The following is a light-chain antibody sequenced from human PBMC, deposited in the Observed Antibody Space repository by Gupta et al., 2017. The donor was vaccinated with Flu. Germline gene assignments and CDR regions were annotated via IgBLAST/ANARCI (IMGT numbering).Light chain of an antibody. V-gene: IGKV1-39*01. CDR1: QSISSY. J-gene: IGKJ1*01. Sequence: DTQITQSLSSLSASVGDRVTITCRASQSISSYLNWYQQNPGKAPKLLIYAASSLQSGVPARFSGSGSGTDFTLTISSLEPEDFATYYCQQGYRTPVTFGEGTKVEIK. CDR2: AAS. CDR3: QQGYRTPVT.